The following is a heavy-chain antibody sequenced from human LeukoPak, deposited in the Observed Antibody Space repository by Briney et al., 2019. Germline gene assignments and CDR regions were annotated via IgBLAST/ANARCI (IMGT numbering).Heavy chain of an antibody. CDR2: IYYSGST. D-gene: IGHD6-13*01. CDR3: ARGSSSWYGDYFDY. V-gene: IGHV4-39*07. CDR1: GGSISSSSYY. Sequence: SETLSLTCTVSGGSISSSSYYWGWIRQPPGKGLEWIGSIYYSGSTYYNPSLKSRVTISVDTSKNQFSLKLSSVTAADTAVYYCARGSSSWYGDYFDYWGQGTLVTVSS. J-gene: IGHJ4*02.